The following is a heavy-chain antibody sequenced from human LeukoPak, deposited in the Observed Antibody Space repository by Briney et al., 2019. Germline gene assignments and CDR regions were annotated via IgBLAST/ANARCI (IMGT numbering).Heavy chain of an antibody. CDR2: ISSSGSTI. D-gene: IGHD2-8*01. CDR3: AKDRLYCTNGVCLVFDY. Sequence: GGSLRLSCAASGFTFSSYEMNWVRQAPGKGLEWVSYISSSGSTIYYADSVKGRFTISRDDAKNSLYLQMNSLRAEDTAVYYCAKDRLYCTNGVCLVFDYWGQGTLVTVSS. V-gene: IGHV3-48*03. J-gene: IGHJ4*02. CDR1: GFTFSSYE.